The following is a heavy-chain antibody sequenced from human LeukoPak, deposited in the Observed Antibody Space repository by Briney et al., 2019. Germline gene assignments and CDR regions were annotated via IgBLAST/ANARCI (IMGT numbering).Heavy chain of an antibody. V-gene: IGHV1-2*02. CDR1: GYTFTGYY. J-gene: IGHJ4*02. Sequence: ASVKVSCKASGYTFTGYYMHWVRQAPGQGLEWMGWINPNSGGTKYAQKFQGRVTMTRDTSISTAYMELSRLRSDDTAVYYCARITFGGVETDYWGQGTLVTVSS. CDR3: ARITFGGVETDY. D-gene: IGHD3-16*01. CDR2: INPNSGGT.